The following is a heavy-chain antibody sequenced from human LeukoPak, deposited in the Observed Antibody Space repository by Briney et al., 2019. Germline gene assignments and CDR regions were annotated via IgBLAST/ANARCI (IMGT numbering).Heavy chain of an antibody. CDR2: ISGSGGST. J-gene: IGHJ6*03. D-gene: IGHD2-2*01. CDR3: AKAGIVVVPGKGLYYMVV. Sequence: GGSLRLSCAASGFTFSSYAMSWVRQAPGKGLKWVSAISGSGGSTYYADSVKGRFTISRDNSKNTLYLQMNSLRAEDTAVYYCAKAGIVVVPGKGLYYMVVWGKGTTVTVSS. CDR1: GFTFSSYA. V-gene: IGHV3-23*01.